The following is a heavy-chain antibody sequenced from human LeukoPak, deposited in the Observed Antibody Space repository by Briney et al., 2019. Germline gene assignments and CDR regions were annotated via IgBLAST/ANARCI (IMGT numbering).Heavy chain of an antibody. V-gene: IGHV4-34*01. CDR2: INHSGST. D-gene: IGHD3-10*01. CDR1: GGSFSGYS. CDR3: ARAYGSGSYAVWFDP. J-gene: IGHJ5*02. Sequence: SETPSLTCAVYGGSFSGYSWSWIRQPPGKGLEWIGEINHSGSTNYNPSLKSRVTISVDTSNTQFALKLSSVTAADMAVYYWARAYGSGSYAVWFDPWGRGTLVSVFS.